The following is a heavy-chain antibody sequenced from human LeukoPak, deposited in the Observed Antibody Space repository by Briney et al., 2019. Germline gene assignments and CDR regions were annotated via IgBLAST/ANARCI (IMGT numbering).Heavy chain of an antibody. Sequence: GASVKVSCKASGYTFTSYYMRWVRQAPGQGLEWMGIINPSGGSTSYAQKFQGRVTMIRDTSTSTVYMELSSLRSEDTAVYYCARDTYYYDSSGYPFDYWGQGTLVTVSS. V-gene: IGHV1-46*01. CDR2: INPSGGST. J-gene: IGHJ4*02. D-gene: IGHD3-22*01. CDR1: GYTFTSYY. CDR3: ARDTYYYDSSGYPFDY.